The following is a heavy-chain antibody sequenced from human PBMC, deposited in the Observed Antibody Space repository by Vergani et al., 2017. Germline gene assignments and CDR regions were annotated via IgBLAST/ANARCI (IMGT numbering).Heavy chain of an antibody. Sequence: DVRLVESGGGVVQPGGSLRLSCAASGFTFSAYSMNWVRQTPGKGLEWIPYIGVSDNSIYYADSVMGRFAISRDNARNLLFLQMNSLRADDSALYFCVRDPDYSTFDSWGQGTLVTVSS. CDR3: VRDPDYSTFDS. J-gene: IGHJ4*02. CDR2: IGVSDNSI. D-gene: IGHD4-11*01. V-gene: IGHV3-48*01. CDR1: GFTFSAYS.